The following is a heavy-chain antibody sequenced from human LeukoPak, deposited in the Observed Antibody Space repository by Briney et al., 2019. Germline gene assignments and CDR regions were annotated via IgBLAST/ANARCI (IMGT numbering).Heavy chain of an antibody. D-gene: IGHD3-9*01. CDR3: ARGLYDILTGYYMSFDY. J-gene: IGHJ4*02. Sequence: SETLSLTCAVYGGSFSGYYWSWIRQPPGKGLEWIGEINHSGSTNYNPSLKSRVTISVDTSKNQFSLKQSSVTAADTAVYYCARGLYDILTGYYMSFDYWGQGTLVTVSS. CDR1: GGSFSGYY. V-gene: IGHV4-34*01. CDR2: INHSGST.